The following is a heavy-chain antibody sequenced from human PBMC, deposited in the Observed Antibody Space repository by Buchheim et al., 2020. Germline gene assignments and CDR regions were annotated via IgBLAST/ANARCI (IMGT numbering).Heavy chain of an antibody. D-gene: IGHD4-17*01. J-gene: IGHJ4*02. CDR2: VHHSEGT. V-gene: IGHV4-59*01. Sequence: QVQLQESGPGLVKPSETLSLTCTVSGPFITTYFWSWIRQPPGKGLEWIGYVHHSEGTKYNPSLRSRVTMSLDMSESQFSLKLNSVTAGDTAVYYCAALLDGPDSFPYWGQGTL. CDR1: GPFITTYF. CDR3: AALLDGPDSFPY.